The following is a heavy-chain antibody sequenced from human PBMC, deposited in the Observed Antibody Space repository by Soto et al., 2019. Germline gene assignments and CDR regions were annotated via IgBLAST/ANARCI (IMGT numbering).Heavy chain of an antibody. CDR2: INVGSGNT. D-gene: IGHD7-27*01. Sequence: SVKVSCKASGYTFTSYAMHWVRQARGQRLEWIGWINVGSGNTNYAQKFQERVTITRDMSTSTAYMELSSLRSEDTAVYYCAADLGYYYYGMDVWGQGTTVTVSS. CDR3: AADLGYYYYGMDV. CDR1: GYTFTSYA. J-gene: IGHJ6*02. V-gene: IGHV1-58*02.